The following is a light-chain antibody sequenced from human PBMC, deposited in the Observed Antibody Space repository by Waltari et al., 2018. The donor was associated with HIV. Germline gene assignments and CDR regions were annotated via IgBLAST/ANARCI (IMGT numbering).Light chain of an antibody. V-gene: IGKV1-5*03. CDR1: QSIKTW. CDR3: QQYKRYPWT. CDR2: KAS. Sequence: EIQMTQSPSTLSAFVGDRVTITCRASQSIKTWLAWYQQKPGKAPKLLIYKASSLEIGVPSRISGSGSGTEFTLTISSLQPDDFATYYCQQYKRYPWTFGQGTKVESK. J-gene: IGKJ1*01.